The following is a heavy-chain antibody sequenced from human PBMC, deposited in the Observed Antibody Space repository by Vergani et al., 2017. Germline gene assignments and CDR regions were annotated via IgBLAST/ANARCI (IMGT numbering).Heavy chain of an antibody. CDR3: VRTVALWFVETKDGGWFDP. Sequence: QVQLQQWGAGLLKPSETLSLTCAVSGYSITSGYYWGWIRQPPGRGLEWIGSIYHTGSAYYNPSLKSRVTVSVDTSMNQVSLKLNSVTAADTAVYYCVRTVALWFVETKDGGWFDPWGQGTLVTVTS. J-gene: IGHJ5*02. V-gene: IGHV4-38-2*01. D-gene: IGHD3-10*01. CDR1: GYSITSGYY. CDR2: IYHTGSA.